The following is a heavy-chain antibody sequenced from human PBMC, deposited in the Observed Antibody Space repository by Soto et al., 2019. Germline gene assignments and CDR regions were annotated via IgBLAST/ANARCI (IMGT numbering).Heavy chain of an antibody. J-gene: IGHJ5*02. CDR2: VTGSGGQI. V-gene: IGHV3-23*01. D-gene: IGHD3-10*01. CDR1: GFTISTYA. CDR3: AKNSGWFNT. Sequence: GGSLRLSCAASGFTISTYAMTWVRQAPGKGLECVSGVTGSGGQIHYADSVKGRFTISRDNSMNTVYLQMNSLRADDTALYYCAKNSGWFNTWGQGALVTASS.